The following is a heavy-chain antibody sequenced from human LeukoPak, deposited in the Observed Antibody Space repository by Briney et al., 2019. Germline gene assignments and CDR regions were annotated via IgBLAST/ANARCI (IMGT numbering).Heavy chain of an antibody. CDR1: GFTFSSYG. CDR2: IRYDGSNK. J-gene: IGHJ4*02. Sequence: GGSLRLSCAASGFTFSSYGMHWVRQAPGKGLEWVAFIRYDGSNKYYADSVKGRFTISRDNSKNTLYLQMNSLRAEDTAVYYCAKPPAVAGLSYYFDYWGQGTLVTVSS. V-gene: IGHV3-30*02. D-gene: IGHD6-19*01. CDR3: AKPPAVAGLSYYFDY.